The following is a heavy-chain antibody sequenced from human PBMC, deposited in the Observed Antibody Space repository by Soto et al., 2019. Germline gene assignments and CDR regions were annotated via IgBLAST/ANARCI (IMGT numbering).Heavy chain of an antibody. CDR2: IYYSGST. V-gene: IGHV4-59*08. CDR3: ARHIGDSYGYGYYYYMDG. J-gene: IGHJ6*03. CDR1: GGSISSYY. D-gene: IGHD5-18*01. Sequence: SETLSLTCTVSGGSISSYYGSWIRQPPGKGLEWIGYIYYSGSTNYNPSLKSRVTISVDTSKNQFSLKLSYVTAADTAVYYCARHIGDSYGYGYYYYMDGWGKGTTVTV.